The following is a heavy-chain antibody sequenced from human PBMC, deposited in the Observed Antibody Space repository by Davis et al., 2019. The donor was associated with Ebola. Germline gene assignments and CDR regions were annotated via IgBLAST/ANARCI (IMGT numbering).Heavy chain of an antibody. CDR1: GDSLSSNSGA. V-gene: IGHV6-1*01. D-gene: IGHD7-27*01. J-gene: IGHJ4*02. Sequence: HPQTPSLTRVISGDSLSSNSGAWNWIRQSPSRGLEWLGRTYYSSKWYKDYAVSVKSRLTINLDTSKNQFSLQLNSVTPEDTAVYYCARFNWGHRNFDYWGQGTLVTVSS. CDR2: TYYSSKWYK. CDR3: ARFNWGHRNFDY.